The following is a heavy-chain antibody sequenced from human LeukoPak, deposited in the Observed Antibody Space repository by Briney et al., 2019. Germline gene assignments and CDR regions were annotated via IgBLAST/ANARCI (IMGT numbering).Heavy chain of an antibody. V-gene: IGHV3-74*01. CDR1: GFTLSTYW. CDR3: ARGGPRRGAYFDY. Sequence: GGSLRLSCAASGFTLSTYWMNWVRQAPGKGLVWVSRINTDGTSTNYADSVKGRFTISRDNAKNTVYLQMNSLRAEDTAVYYCARGGPRRGAYFDYWGQGSLVTVSS. J-gene: IGHJ4*02. CDR2: INTDGTST.